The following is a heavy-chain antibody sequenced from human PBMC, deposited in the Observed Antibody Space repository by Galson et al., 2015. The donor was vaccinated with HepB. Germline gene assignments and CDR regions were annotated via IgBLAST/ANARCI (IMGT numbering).Heavy chain of an antibody. CDR2: INLDGSEK. CDR1: GFRFNTSW. J-gene: IGHJ6*03. V-gene: IGHV3-7*01. Sequence: SLRLSCAASGFRFNTSWMTWVRQAPGKGLEWLAYINLDGSEKYYVDSLRGRSTISRDNAKNSLSLQIHSLKGEDTAVYFCATSYSYYMAFWGKGTTVTVSS. CDR3: ATSYSYYMAF.